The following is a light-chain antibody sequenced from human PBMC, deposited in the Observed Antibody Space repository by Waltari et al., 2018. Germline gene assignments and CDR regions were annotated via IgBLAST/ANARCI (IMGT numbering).Light chain of an antibody. J-gene: IGKJ5*01. CDR3: QHRGNWPLLA. CDR2: DAS. Sequence: EIVLAQSPATLSFSPGERATLYCRASQSVGRFLAWYQRKPGQAPRLLIYDASDRATGTPARFSGSGSGTDFTLTISSLEPEDFAVYYCQHRGNWPLLAFGQGTRLEIK. CDR1: QSVGRF. V-gene: IGKV3-11*01.